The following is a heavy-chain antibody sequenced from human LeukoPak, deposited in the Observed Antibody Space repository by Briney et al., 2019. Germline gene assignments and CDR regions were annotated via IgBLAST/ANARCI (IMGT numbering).Heavy chain of an antibody. CDR3: ARRYDTLTGSGYFDL. CDR2: IYPGDSDT. Sequence: GESLQISCKGSGYSFTSYWIGWVRQMPGKGLEWMGIIYPGDSDTRYSPSFQGQVTISADKSISTAYLQWSSLKASDTALYYCARRYDTLTGSGYFDLWGRDTLVTVSS. CDR1: GYSFTSYW. D-gene: IGHD3-9*01. J-gene: IGHJ2*01. V-gene: IGHV5-51*01.